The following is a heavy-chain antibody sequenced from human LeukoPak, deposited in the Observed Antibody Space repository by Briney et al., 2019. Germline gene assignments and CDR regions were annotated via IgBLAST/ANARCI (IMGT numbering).Heavy chain of an antibody. J-gene: IGHJ4*02. V-gene: IGHV4-59*08. Sequence: SETLSLTCTVSGGSISSYYWSWIRQPPGKGLEWIGYIYYSGSTNYNPSLKSRVTISVDTPKNQFSLKLSSVTAADTAVYYCARHAPVAAERNFDYWGQGALVTVSS. D-gene: IGHD6-19*01. CDR3: ARHAPVAAERNFDY. CDR1: GGSISSYY. CDR2: IYYSGST.